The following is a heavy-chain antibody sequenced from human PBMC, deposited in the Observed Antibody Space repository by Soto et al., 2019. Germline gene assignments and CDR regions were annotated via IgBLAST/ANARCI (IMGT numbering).Heavy chain of an antibody. CDR1: GGSINSYY. V-gene: IGHV4-59*08. Sequence: QVQLQESGPGLVKPSETLSLTCTVSGGSINSYYWSWIRQPPGKGLEWIGYIYYSGRTNDNPSLKSRVPMSLVTSKNQFTLQLSSVTAADTAVYYCARWGVDTAMVTAWFDPWGQGTLVTVSS. D-gene: IGHD5-18*01. CDR2: IYYSGRT. CDR3: ARWGVDTAMVTAWFDP. J-gene: IGHJ5*02.